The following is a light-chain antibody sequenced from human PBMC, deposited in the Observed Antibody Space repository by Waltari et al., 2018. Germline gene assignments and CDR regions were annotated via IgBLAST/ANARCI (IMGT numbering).Light chain of an antibody. V-gene: IGLV2-11*01. CDR3: CSYAGNYKFV. J-gene: IGLJ2*01. CDR2: DAV. CDR1: NNDVGSDDS. Sequence: QSVLTQPRSVSGSPGQSVTISCTGTNNDVGSDDSVSWYKPNAGKAPKLVIYDAVRRPSGVPYRFSGSKYGATASLTISGLQAEDEADYYCCSYAGNYKFVFGGGTKVTVL.